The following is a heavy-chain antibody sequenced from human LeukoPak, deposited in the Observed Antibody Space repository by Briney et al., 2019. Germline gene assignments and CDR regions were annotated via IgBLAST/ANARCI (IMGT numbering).Heavy chain of an antibody. CDR1: GFTFSSYA. J-gene: IGHJ4*02. CDR2: ISGSGGST. Sequence: GGSLRLSCAASGFTFSSYAMSWVRQAPGKGLEWVSAISGSGGSTYYADSVKGRFTISRDNSKNTLYLQMNSLRAEDTAVYYCAKDRRYRSSTSCQRGYFDYWGQGTLVTVSS. V-gene: IGHV3-23*01. D-gene: IGHD2-2*01. CDR3: AKDRRYRSSTSCQRGYFDY.